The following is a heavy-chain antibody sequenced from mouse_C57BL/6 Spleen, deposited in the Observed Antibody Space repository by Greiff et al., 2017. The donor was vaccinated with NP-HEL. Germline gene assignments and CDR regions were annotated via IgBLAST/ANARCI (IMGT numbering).Heavy chain of an antibody. D-gene: IGHD3-2*02. V-gene: IGHV1-15*01. CDR2: IDPETGGT. J-gene: IGHJ3*01. CDR3: THFDSSGYLFAY. Sequence: QVQLQQSGAELVRPGASVTLSCKASGYTFTDYEMHWVKQTPVHGLEWIGAIDPETGGTAYNQKFKGKAILTADKSSSTAYMELRSLTSEDSAVYYCTHFDSSGYLFAYWGQGTLVTVSA. CDR1: GYTFTDYE.